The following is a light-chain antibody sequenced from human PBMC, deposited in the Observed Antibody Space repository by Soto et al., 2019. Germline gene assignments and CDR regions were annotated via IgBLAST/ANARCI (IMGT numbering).Light chain of an antibody. CDR3: QQYDNDSWT. CDR1: QSVSSW. Sequence: DIQMTQSPSTLSASVGDRVIITCRASQSVSSWLAWYQQKPGKAPNLLIYKASILKSGVPSRFSGSGSGTEFTLTIRSLQPDDFATYYCQQYDNDSWTFGQGTKVEIK. CDR2: KAS. J-gene: IGKJ1*01. V-gene: IGKV1-5*03.